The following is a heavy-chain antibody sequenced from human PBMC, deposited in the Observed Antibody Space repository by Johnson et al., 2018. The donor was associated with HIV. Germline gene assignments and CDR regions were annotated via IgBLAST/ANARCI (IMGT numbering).Heavy chain of an antibody. J-gene: IGHJ3*02. Sequence: VQLVESGGGLVQPGGSLRLSCAASGFTVSSNYMSWVRQAPGKGLEWVSTLYSGGNTYYADSVEGRFPTSRDVSRNTLYLQMNSLRPEATALYFCAKDSDTYYYGSGDAFNIWGQGTMVTVSS. CDR1: GFTVSSNY. CDR2: LYSGGNT. V-gene: IGHV3-66*01. CDR3: AKDSDTYYYGSGDAFNI. D-gene: IGHD3-10*01.